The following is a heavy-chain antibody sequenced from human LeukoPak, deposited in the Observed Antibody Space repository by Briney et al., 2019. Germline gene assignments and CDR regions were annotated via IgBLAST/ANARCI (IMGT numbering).Heavy chain of an antibody. CDR2: ISSSSSYM. Sequence: GGSLRLSCAASGFTFSSYSMNWVRQAPGKGLEWVSSISSSSSYMYYTDSVKGRFTISIDNAKNSLYLQMNSLRAEDTAVYYCARALSYGSGSYQADYWGQGTLVTVSS. CDR3: ARALSYGSGSYQADY. V-gene: IGHV3-21*01. CDR1: GFTFSSYS. D-gene: IGHD3-10*01. J-gene: IGHJ4*02.